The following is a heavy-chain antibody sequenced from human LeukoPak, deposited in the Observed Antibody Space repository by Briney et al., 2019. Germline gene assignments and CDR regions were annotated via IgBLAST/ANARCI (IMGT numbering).Heavy chain of an antibody. V-gene: IGHV1-2*02. CDR2: INPNSGGT. CDR3: AREGVLRYFVNWFDP. D-gene: IGHD3-9*01. Sequence: GASVKVSCKASGYTFTGYYMHWVRQAPGQGLEWMGWINPNSGGTNYAQKFQGRVTMTRDTSISTAYMELSRLRSDDTAVYYCAREGVLRYFVNWFDPWGQGTLVTVSS. CDR1: GYTFTGYY. J-gene: IGHJ5*02.